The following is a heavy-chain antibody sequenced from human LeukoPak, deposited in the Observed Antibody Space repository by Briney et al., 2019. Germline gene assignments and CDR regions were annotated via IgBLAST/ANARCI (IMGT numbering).Heavy chain of an antibody. CDR1: GFTVSSNY. CDR2: IYSGGST. Sequence: GGSLRLSCAASGFTVSSNYMSWVRQAPGKGPEWVSVIYSGGSTYYADSVEGRFTISRDNSKNTLYLQMNSLRAEDTAVYYCARDHGIAAAGSGGELWGQGTLVTVSA. CDR3: ARDHGIAAAGSGGEL. D-gene: IGHD6-13*01. V-gene: IGHV3-66*01. J-gene: IGHJ4*02.